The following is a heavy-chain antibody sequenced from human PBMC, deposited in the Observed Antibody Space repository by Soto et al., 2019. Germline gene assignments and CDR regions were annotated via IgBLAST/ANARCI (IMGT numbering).Heavy chain of an antibody. CDR2: ISYDGTNK. CDR3: ARDPKTSGGQHWAFNYFDS. CDR1: GFSFSISP. V-gene: IGHV3-30-3*01. J-gene: IGHJ4*02. Sequence: GGSLRLSCAASGFSFSISPMHWVRQAPGKGPEWVALISYDGTNKFYADSVKGRFTIPRDNSKSTLYLQVDSLRPEDAAVYYCARDPKTSGGQHWAFNYFDSWGQGTLVTVSS. D-gene: IGHD7-27*01.